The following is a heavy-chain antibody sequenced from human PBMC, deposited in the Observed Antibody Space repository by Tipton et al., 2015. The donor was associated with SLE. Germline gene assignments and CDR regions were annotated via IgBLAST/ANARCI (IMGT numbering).Heavy chain of an antibody. Sequence: TLSLTCSVSGGSISSSSYYWGWIRQPPGKGLEWIGNIHYSGSTNYNPSLKSRVTISADTSRNQFSLRLTSVTAADTAVYYCTKRGDSWLWGQGTLVTVSS. CDR3: TKRGDSWL. CDR2: IHYSGST. V-gene: IGHV4-39*07. J-gene: IGHJ1*01. CDR1: GGSISSSSYY. D-gene: IGHD6-19*01.